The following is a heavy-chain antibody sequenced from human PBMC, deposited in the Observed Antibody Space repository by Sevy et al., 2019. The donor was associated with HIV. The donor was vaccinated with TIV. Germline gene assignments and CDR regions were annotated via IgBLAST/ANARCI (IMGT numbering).Heavy chain of an antibody. CDR2: VSSGGYPM. J-gene: IGHJ4*02. Sequence: GESLKISCETSGFSVKDYRMNWVRQAPGKGLEWIASVSSGGYPMYYAGAVYGRFTISRDDADNSQYLLMNRLKDEDTALYYCAGGRPSGDFDDSGYYDFWGQGALVTVSS. V-gene: IGHV3-48*02. CDR3: AGGRPSGDFDDSGYYDF. D-gene: IGHD3-22*01. CDR1: GFSVKDYR.